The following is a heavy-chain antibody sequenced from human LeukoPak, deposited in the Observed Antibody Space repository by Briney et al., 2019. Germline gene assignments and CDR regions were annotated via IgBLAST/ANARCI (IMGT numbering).Heavy chain of an antibody. CDR3: AKPRHICSSTSCYFFDY. CDR2: ISYDGSNT. J-gene: IGHJ4*02. V-gene: IGHV3-30*18. CDR1: GFTFSSYG. D-gene: IGHD2-2*01. Sequence: GGSLRLSCAASGFTFSSYGMHWVRQAPGKGLEWEAVISYDGSNTYYADSVKGRFTISRDNSKNTLYLQMNSLRAEDTAVYYCAKPRHICSSTSCYFFDYWGQGTLVTVSS.